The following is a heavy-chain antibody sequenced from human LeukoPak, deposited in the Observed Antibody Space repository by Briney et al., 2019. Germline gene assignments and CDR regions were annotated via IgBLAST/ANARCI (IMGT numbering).Heavy chain of an antibody. V-gene: IGHV1-69*13. Sequence: ASVKVSCKASGGTFSSYAISWVRQAPGQGLEWMGGVIPIFGTANYAQKFQGRVTITADESTSTAYMELSSLRSEDTAVYYCARVEGCSSTSCPFDYWGQGTLVTVSS. J-gene: IGHJ4*02. D-gene: IGHD2-2*01. CDR3: ARVEGCSSTSCPFDY. CDR1: GGTFSSYA. CDR2: VIPIFGTA.